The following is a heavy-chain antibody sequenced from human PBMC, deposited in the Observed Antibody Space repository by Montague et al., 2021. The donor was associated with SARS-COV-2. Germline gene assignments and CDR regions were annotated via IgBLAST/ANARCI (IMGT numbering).Heavy chain of an antibody. J-gene: IGHJ4*02. CDR3: ARGGLGNRGFDY. D-gene: IGHD3/OR15-3a*01. CDR2: IYLSGFT. Sequence: SETLSLTCVVSDVSLSTSTWWSWVRQSPGKGLEWVGEIYLSGFTQYNPSVKSRVSISLDDSRSRFSLWLTSVTAADTAVYFCARGGLGNRGFDYWGQGTLVTVSS. V-gene: IGHV4-4*02. CDR1: DVSLSTSTW.